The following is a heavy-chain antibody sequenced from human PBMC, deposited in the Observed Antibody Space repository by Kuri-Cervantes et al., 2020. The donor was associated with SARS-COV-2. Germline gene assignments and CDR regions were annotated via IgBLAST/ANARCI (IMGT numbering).Heavy chain of an antibody. Sequence: GGSLRLSCAASGFTFSSYSMNWVRQAPGKGLEWVSYISSSSSTIYYADSVKGRFTISRDNAKNTLYLQMNSLRAEDTAVYYCAREYCSSTSCYLNYMDVWGKGTTVTVSS. V-gene: IGHV3-48*04. CDR3: AREYCSSTSCYLNYMDV. CDR1: GFTFSSYS. D-gene: IGHD2-2*01. CDR2: ISSSSSTI. J-gene: IGHJ6*03.